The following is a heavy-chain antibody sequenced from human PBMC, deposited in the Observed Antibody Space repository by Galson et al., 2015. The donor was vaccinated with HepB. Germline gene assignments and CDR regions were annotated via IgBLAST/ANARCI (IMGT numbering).Heavy chain of an antibody. CDR2: VKQAGSEK. CDR1: GFTFNIYC. Sequence: ALRLSCAASGFTFNIYCMSWVRQAPGTGLEWVAEVKQAGSEKYYMGSVKGRFTISRDNAKNSLSLQMNSLRVEDTAVYYCARTTGQLVTYYYFDSWGQGTLVTVSS. D-gene: IGHD6-13*01. V-gene: IGHV3-7*01. CDR3: ARTTGQLVTYYYFDS. J-gene: IGHJ4*02.